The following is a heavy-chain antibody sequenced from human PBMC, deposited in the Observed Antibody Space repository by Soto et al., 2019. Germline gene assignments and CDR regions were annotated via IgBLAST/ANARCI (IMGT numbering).Heavy chain of an antibody. CDR3: ARHRITMVRGVRDALGY. D-gene: IGHD3-10*01. CDR2: IYHSGST. J-gene: IGHJ4*02. Sequence: QVQLQESGPGLVKPSGTLSLTCAVSSGSISSSNWWSWVRQPPGKGLEWIGEIYHSGSTNYNPSLKSRVTISVDKSKNQFSLKLSSVTAADTAVYYCARHRITMVRGVRDALGYWGQGTLVTVSS. CDR1: SGSISSSNW. V-gene: IGHV4-4*02.